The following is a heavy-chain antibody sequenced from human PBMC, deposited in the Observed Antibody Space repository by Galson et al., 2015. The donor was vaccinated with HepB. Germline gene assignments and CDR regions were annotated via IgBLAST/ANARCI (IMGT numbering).Heavy chain of an antibody. V-gene: IGHV4-30-4*01. CDR3: ASYTNYDFDY. Sequence: QVQLQESGPGLVKPSETLSLTCNVSGGSISSGAYYWSWIRQPPGKGLEWIGYIYHSGSTSYNPSLKSRVTISIDTAKSQFSLRVTSVTAADTALYYCASYTNYDFDYWGQGTLVTVSS. CDR1: GGSISSGAYY. D-gene: IGHD4-11*01. J-gene: IGHJ4*02. CDR2: IYHSGST.